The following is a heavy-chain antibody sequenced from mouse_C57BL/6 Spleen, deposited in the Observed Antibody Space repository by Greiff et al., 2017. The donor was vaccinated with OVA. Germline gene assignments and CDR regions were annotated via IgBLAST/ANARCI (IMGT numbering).Heavy chain of an antibody. Sequence: VKVVESGGGLVQPKGSLTLSCAASGFTFTTYAMHWVRQAPGTGLAWVARLSSKSGNYATYYDASLKDRFTISRDDSQSMLYLQMNNLKTEDTAMYYCVRANWEYYCDYWGQGTTLTVSS. CDR3: VRANWEYYCDY. CDR1: GFTFTTYA. D-gene: IGHD4-1*01. CDR2: LSSKSGNYAT. J-gene: IGHJ2*01. V-gene: IGHV10-3*01.